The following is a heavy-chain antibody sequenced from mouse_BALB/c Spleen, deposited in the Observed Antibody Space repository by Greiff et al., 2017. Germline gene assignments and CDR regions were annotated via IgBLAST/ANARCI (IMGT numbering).Heavy chain of an antibody. CDR1: GFTFSDYY. CDR2: ISDGGSYT. CDR3: ARGYDYPLAY. J-gene: IGHJ3*01. Sequence: EVQVVESGGGLVKPGGSLKLSCAASGFTFSDYYMYWVRQTPEKRLEWVATISDGGSYTYYPDSVKGRFTISRDNAKNNLYLQMSSLKSEDTAMYYCARGYDYPLAYWGQGTLVTVSA. V-gene: IGHV5-4*02. D-gene: IGHD2-4*01.